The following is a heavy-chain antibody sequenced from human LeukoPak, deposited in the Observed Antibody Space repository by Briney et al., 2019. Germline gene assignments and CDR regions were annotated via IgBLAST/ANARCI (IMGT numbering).Heavy chain of an antibody. Sequence: SETLSLTCTVSGGSVSSGSYYWSWIRQPPGKGLEWIGYIYYSGSTKYNPSLKSRVTISVDTSKNQFSLKLSSVTAADTAVYYCARIGSYYDSSGYCFHWFDPWGQGTLVTVSS. CDR1: GGSVSSGSYY. V-gene: IGHV4-61*01. CDR3: ARIGSYYDSSGYCFHWFDP. J-gene: IGHJ5*02. D-gene: IGHD3-22*01. CDR2: IYYSGST.